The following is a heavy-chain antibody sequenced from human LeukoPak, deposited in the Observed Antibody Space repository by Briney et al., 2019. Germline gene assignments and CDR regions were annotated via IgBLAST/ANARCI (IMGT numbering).Heavy chain of an antibody. J-gene: IGHJ6*03. CDR2: IRYDGSNK. D-gene: IGHD4-17*01. CDR1: GFTFSSYG. Sequence: PGGSLRLSCAASGFTFSSYGMHWVRQAPGKGLEWVAFIRYDGSNKYYADSVKGRFTISRDNSKNTLYLQMNSLRAEDTAVYYCANFYGAPFYYYYYMDVWGKGTTVTVSS. V-gene: IGHV3-30*02. CDR3: ANFYGAPFYYYYYMDV.